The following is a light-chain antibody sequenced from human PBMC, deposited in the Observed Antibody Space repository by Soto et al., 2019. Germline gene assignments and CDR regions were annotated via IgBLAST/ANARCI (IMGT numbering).Light chain of an antibody. CDR2: EVS. Sequence: QSALTQPASVSGSPGQSITISCTGTSSDVVNDLLVSWYQQHPGKAPKLMIYEVSNRPSGVSNRFSGSKSGNTASLTISGLQAEDEADYYCSSYTSSSTVVFGGGTKVTVL. CDR3: SSYTSSSTVV. V-gene: IGLV2-14*02. J-gene: IGLJ2*01. CDR1: SSDVVNDLL.